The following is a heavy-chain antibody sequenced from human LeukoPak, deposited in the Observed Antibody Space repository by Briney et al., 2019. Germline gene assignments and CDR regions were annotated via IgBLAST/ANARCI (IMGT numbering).Heavy chain of an antibody. CDR1: GGSISSGGYY. J-gene: IGHJ6*02. V-gene: IGHV4-31*03. D-gene: IGHD6-13*01. Sequence: SETLSLTCTVSGGSISSGGYYWSWHRQDPGKGREWVGYIYYSGSTYSTPSLKSRVTISVDTSKNQFSLKLSSVTAADTAVYYCARVKQQLVGPYYYYGMDVWGQGTTVTVSS. CDR2: IYYSGST. CDR3: ARVKQQLVGPYYYYGMDV.